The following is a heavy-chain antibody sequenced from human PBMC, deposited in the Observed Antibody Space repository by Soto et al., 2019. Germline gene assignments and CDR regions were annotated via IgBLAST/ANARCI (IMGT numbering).Heavy chain of an antibody. CDR3: ARETGIAVAGNLDAFDI. Sequence: QVQLVQSGAEVKKPGSSVKVSCKASGGTFSSYAISWVRQAPGQGLEWMGGIIPIFGTANYAQKFQGRVTITADESTSTAYMELSSLRSEDTAVYYCARETGIAVAGNLDAFDIWGQGTMVTVSP. CDR2: IIPIFGTA. CDR1: GGTFSSYA. J-gene: IGHJ3*02. D-gene: IGHD6-19*01. V-gene: IGHV1-69*01.